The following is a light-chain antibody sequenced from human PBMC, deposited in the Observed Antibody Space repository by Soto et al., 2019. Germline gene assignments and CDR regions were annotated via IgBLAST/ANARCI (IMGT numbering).Light chain of an antibody. CDR1: SSDVGGYKF. CDR3: SSYTVSSTLV. V-gene: IGLV2-14*01. J-gene: IGLJ1*01. CDR2: EVN. Sequence: QSSLPDPAFVSGSPGQSITISCTGSSSDVGGYKFVSWHQQYPGKAPKLMIYEVNHRPSGVSNRFSGSKSGNTASLTISGLQADDEADYYCSSYTVSSTLVFGTGTKVT.